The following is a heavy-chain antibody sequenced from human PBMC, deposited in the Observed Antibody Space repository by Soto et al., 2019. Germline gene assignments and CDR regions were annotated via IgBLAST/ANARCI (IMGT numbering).Heavy chain of an antibody. J-gene: IGHJ3*02. CDR2: IYYSGST. D-gene: IGHD5-12*01. CDR1: GGSISSGGYY. CDR3: ARDGRDGYKRRVNAFDI. Sequence: QVQLQESGPGLVKPSQTLSLTCTVSGGSISSGGYYWSWIRQHPGKGLEWIGYIYYSGSTYYNPSLKTQVTISVDTSKNQFSLKLSSVTAADTAVYYCARDGRDGYKRRVNAFDIWGQGTMVTVSS. V-gene: IGHV4-31*01.